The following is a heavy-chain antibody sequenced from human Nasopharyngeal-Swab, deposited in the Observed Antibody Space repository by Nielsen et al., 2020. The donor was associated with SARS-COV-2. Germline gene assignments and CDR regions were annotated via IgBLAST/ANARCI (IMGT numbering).Heavy chain of an antibody. CDR3: ASLRWGDY. D-gene: IGHD3-16*01. CDR1: GFTVSSNY. J-gene: IGHJ4*02. CDR2: FYGDGST. V-gene: IGHV3-66*01. Sequence: GGSLRLSCAASGFTVSSNYMSWVRQAPGKGLEWVSVFYGDGSTFYADSVKGRFTISRDNSKNTLYLQMDSLRAEDTAVYYCASLRWGDYWGQGTLVTVSS.